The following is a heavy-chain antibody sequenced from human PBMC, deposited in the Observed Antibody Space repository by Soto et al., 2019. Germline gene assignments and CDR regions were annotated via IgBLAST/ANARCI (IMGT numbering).Heavy chain of an antibody. CDR2: IYHSGST. V-gene: IGHV4-59*03. Sequence: QVQLQESGPGLVKPSETLSLTCTVSGGSISSYYWSWIRQPPGKALEWIGYIYHSGSTNYHPSLKRRINKTVNTAKNQPSLNLSSVTAADTGVLFFAAKPPYSTVWYYFDYWGQGALVTVSS. CDR1: GGSISSYY. CDR3: AAKPPYSTVWYYFDY. D-gene: IGHD2-2*01. J-gene: IGHJ4*02.